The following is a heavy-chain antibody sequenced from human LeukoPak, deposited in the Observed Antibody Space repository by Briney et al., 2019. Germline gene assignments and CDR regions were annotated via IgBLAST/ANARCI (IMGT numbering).Heavy chain of an antibody. V-gene: IGHV1-69*13. D-gene: IGHD3-10*01. CDR2: IIPVFGTS. J-gene: IGHJ1*01. CDR1: GGSLRA. Sequence: ASVKVSCKSSGGSLRAISWVRQAPGQGLEWMGGIIPVFGTSNYAQKFQGRITLTADESTTTAYLELSGLRSEDTATYYCARDAGNYGAGSYRGFWGQGTRVTVSS. CDR3: ARDAGNYGAGSYRGF.